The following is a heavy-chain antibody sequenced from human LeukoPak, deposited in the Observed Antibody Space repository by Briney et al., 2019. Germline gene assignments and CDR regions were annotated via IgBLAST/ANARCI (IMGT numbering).Heavy chain of an antibody. J-gene: IGHJ1*01. CDR2: ISHDGSNK. CDR1: GFTFSNYA. CDR3: AKGWYSSSGYFQH. Sequence: PGRSLRLSCAASGFTFSNYAMHWVRQAPGKGLEWVAVISHDGSNKYYADSVKGRFTISRDNSKNTLYLQMNSLRAEDTAVYYCAKGWYSSSGYFQHWGQGTLVTVSS. V-gene: IGHV3-30-3*01. D-gene: IGHD6-13*01.